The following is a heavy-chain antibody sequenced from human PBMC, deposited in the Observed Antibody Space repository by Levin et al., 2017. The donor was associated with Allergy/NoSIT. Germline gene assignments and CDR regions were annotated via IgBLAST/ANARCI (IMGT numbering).Heavy chain of an antibody. D-gene: IGHD3-10*01. CDR2: IYPGDSDT. J-gene: IGHJ3*02. CDR1: GYSFTSYW. V-gene: IGHV5-51*01. Sequence: GGSLRLSCKGSGYSFTSYWIGWVRQMPGKGLEWMGIIYPGDSDTRYSPSFQGQVTISADKSISTAYLQWSSLKASDTAMYYCARSPYGSGSYYRIWGQGTMVTVSS. CDR3: ARSPYGSGSYYRI.